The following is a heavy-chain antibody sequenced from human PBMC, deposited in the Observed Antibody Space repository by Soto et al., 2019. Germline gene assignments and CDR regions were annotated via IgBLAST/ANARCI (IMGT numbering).Heavy chain of an antibody. CDR1: CYTFTSYG. D-gene: IGHD3-10*01. CDR3: ARDYGRLWFGEEDY. CDR2: ISAYNGNT. V-gene: IGHV1-18*04. Sequence: ASVKVSFKASCYTFTSYGISWVRQAPGQGLEWMGWISAYNGNTNYAQKLQGRVTMTTDTSTSTAYMELRSLRSDDTAVYCCARDYGRLWFGEEDYWGQGTLVTVSS. J-gene: IGHJ4*02.